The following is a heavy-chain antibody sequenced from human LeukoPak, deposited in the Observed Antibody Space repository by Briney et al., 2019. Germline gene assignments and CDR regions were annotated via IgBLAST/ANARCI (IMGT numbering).Heavy chain of an antibody. D-gene: IGHD2-15*01. CDR1: GFTFSSNW. Sequence: GGSLRLSCAASGFTFSSNWMHWVRQAPGKGLVWVSRSNEDGSTTNYADSVRGRFTISRDNSKNTLYLQMNSLRAEDTAVYYCARDFYCLDYWGQGTLVTVSS. CDR2: SNEDGSTT. J-gene: IGHJ4*02. CDR3: ARDFYCLDY. V-gene: IGHV3-74*01.